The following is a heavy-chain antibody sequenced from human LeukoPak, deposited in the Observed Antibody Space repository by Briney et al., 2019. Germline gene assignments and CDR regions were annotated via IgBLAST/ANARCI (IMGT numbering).Heavy chain of an antibody. CDR3: ARVFGGAVERATAEDFDL. V-gene: IGHV3-21*01. CDR2: ISSSSSYI. D-gene: IGHD3-16*01. CDR1: GFTFSSYS. Sequence: GGSLRLSCAASGFTFSSYSMNWVRQAPGKGLEWVSSISSSSSYIYYADSVKGRFTISRDNAKNSLYLQMNSLRAEDTAVYYCARVFGGAVERATAEDFDLWGRGTLVTVSS. J-gene: IGHJ2*01.